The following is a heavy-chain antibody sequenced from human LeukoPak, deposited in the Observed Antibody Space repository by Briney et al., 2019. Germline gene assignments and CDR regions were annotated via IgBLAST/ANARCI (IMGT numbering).Heavy chain of an antibody. V-gene: IGHV3-7*01. CDR1: GFTFSSYE. Sequence: PGGSLRLSCAASGFTFSSYEMSWVRQAPGKGLEWVANIKQDGSEKYYVDSVKGRFTISRDNAKNSLYLQMNSLRAEDTAVYYCASGYNYDFWSGYYNYYYYMDVWGKGTTVTVSS. J-gene: IGHJ6*03. CDR2: IKQDGSEK. D-gene: IGHD3-3*01. CDR3: ASGYNYDFWSGYYNYYYYMDV.